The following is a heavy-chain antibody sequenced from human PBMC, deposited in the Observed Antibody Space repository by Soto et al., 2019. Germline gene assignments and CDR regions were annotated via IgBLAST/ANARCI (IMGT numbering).Heavy chain of an antibody. Sequence: SETLSLGCPVSGGSISGYYWSWIRQPPGKGRGLIGYIYYSGSTNYNPSLKSRVTISVDTYENHFSLKLSSVTAADTAVYYCARTPNYDLFSGEGLRVDPGGQGALVTV. J-gene: IGHJ5*02. V-gene: IGHV4-59*01. D-gene: IGHD3-3*01. CDR2: IYYSGST. CDR1: GGSISGYY. CDR3: ARTPNYDLFSGEGLRVDP.